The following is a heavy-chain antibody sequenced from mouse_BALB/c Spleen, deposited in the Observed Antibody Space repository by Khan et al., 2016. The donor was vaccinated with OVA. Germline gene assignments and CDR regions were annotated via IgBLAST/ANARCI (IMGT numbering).Heavy chain of an antibody. Sequence: EVKLLESGGGLVQPGGSLKLSCAASGFDFSRYWMSWVRPAPGKGLEWIGEINPDSSTINYPPSLKDKFIISRDNAKNTLYLQMSKVRSGDTALYYCARPYRYDGRAWFAYWGQGTLVTVSA. CDR2: INPDSSTI. CDR3: ARPYRYDGRAWFAY. J-gene: IGHJ3*01. CDR1: GFDFSRYW. D-gene: IGHD2-14*01. V-gene: IGHV4-1*02.